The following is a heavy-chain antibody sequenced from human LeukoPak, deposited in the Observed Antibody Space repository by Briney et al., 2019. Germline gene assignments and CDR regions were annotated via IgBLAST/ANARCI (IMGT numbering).Heavy chain of an antibody. CDR2: INPNSGGT. D-gene: IGHD6-13*01. J-gene: IGHJ4*02. Sequence: ASVKASCKASGYTFTGYYMHWVRQAPGQGLEWMGWINPNSGGTNYAQKFQGRVTMTRDTCISTAYMELSRLRSNDTAVYYCARVGYSSSWPDFDYWGRGTLVTVSS. CDR3: ARVGYSSSWPDFDY. V-gene: IGHV1-2*02. CDR1: GYTFTGYY.